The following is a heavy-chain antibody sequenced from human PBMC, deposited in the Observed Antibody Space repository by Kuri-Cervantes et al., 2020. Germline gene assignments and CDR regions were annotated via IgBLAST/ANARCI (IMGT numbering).Heavy chain of an antibody. CDR2: IYPGGSDT. CDR1: GYSFTTYW. V-gene: IGHV5-51*01. Sequence: GESLKISCKGSGYSFTTYWSGWVRQMPGKGLEWMGIIYPGGSDTRYSPSFQGQVTISADKSISTAYLQWSSLKASDTAMYYCARLVENYGGKGGWFDPWGQGTLVTVSS. D-gene: IGHD4-23*01. J-gene: IGHJ5*02. CDR3: ARLVENYGGKGGWFDP.